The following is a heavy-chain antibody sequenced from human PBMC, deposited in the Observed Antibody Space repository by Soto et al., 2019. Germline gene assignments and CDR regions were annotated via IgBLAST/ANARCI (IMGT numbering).Heavy chain of an antibody. CDR3: VREIVDSFESSGYPDH. CDR2: IYYSGTT. Sequence: PSETLSHTCSVSGGSINSYTNYWSWIRQTPSRGLEWIGYIYYSGTTYYNPSLKSRVTISIDTSKNQFSLSLTSVVAADTAVYYCVREIVDSFESSGYPDHWGQGTPVTVSS. J-gene: IGHJ4*02. D-gene: IGHD1-26*01. CDR1: GGSINSYTNY. V-gene: IGHV4-30-4*01.